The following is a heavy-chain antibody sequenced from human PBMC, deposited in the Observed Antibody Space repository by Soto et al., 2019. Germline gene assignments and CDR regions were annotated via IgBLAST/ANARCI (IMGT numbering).Heavy chain of an antibody. J-gene: IGHJ4*02. Sequence: QVQLVQSGAEVKKPGASVKVSCKASGYTFPSYGITWVRQAPGQGLEWMGWISAYNGNTNYAQKHQGIVTMTTDTSTSTDYREMRSLRADDTAVYYCARDEGRAVAGIPLDYWGQGTLVTVSS. D-gene: IGHD6-19*01. V-gene: IGHV1-18*01. CDR1: GYTFPSYG. CDR3: ARDEGRAVAGIPLDY. CDR2: ISAYNGNT.